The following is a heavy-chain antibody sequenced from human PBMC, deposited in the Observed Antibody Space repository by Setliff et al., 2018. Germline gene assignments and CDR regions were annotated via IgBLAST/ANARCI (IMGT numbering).Heavy chain of an antibody. CDR1: GDFFTGHY. D-gene: IGHD5-12*01. J-gene: IGHJ4*02. V-gene: IGHV4-34*01. CDR3: ARFLNPRDGYQNSPGFDF. Sequence: KTSETLSLTCAVFGDFFTGHYWSWIRQSPGRGLEWIGEINDRGSTHYNPSLKSRVTISIDTSKNQFSLKLTSVTAADTAVYYCARFLNPRDGYQNSPGFDFWGQGTLVTVSS. CDR2: INDRGST.